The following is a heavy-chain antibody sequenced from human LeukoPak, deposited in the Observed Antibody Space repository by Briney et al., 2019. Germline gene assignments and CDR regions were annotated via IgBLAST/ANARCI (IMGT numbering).Heavy chain of an antibody. J-gene: IGHJ4*02. D-gene: IGHD6-13*01. CDR3: AIKGEQQLALFDY. CDR1: GGTFSSYA. V-gene: IGHV1-69*01. CDR2: IIPIFGTA. Sequence: GSSVKVSCKASGGTFSSYAISWVRQAPAQGREWMGGIIPIFGTANYAQKFQGRVTITADESTSTAYMELSSLRSEDTAVYYCAIKGEQQLALFDYWGQGTLVTVSS.